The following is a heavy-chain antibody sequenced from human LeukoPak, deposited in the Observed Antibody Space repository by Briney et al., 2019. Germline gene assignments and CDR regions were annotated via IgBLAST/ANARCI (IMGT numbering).Heavy chain of an antibody. J-gene: IGHJ4*02. CDR3: ARVGRTMVRGVIDY. V-gene: IGHV4-39*07. D-gene: IGHD3-10*01. CDR2: IYYSGST. Sequence: KPSETLSLTCTVSGGSISSSSYYWGWIRQPPGKGLEWIGSIYYSGSTYYNPSLKSRVTISVDTSKNQFSLKLSSVTAADTAVYYCARVGRTMVRGVIDYWGQGTLVTVSS. CDR1: GGSISSSSYY.